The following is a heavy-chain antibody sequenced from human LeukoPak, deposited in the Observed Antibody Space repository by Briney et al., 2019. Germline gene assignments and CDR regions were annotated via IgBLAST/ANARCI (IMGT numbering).Heavy chain of an antibody. Sequence: GGSLRLPCAASGFTFSSYGMHWVRQAPGKGLEWVAVISYDGSNKYYADSVKGRFTISRDNSKNTLYLQMNSLRAEDTAVYYCAKESLALNWGFDYWGQGTLVTVSS. CDR2: ISYDGSNK. CDR3: AKESLALNWGFDY. J-gene: IGHJ4*02. D-gene: IGHD7-27*01. CDR1: GFTFSSYG. V-gene: IGHV3-30*18.